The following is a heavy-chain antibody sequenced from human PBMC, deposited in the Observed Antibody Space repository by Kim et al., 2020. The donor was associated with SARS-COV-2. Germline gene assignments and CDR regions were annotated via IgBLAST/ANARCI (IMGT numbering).Heavy chain of an antibody. CDR2: IDPSNSYS. V-gene: IGHV5-10-1*01. J-gene: IGHJ4*02. D-gene: IGHD4-17*01. CDR3: ARSDYGDFHFAY. CDR1: GYSFTNYW. Sequence: GESLKISCKGSGYSFTNYWINWVRQMPGKGLEWMGKIDPSNSYSIYSPSFQGHVSISADKSISTAYLQWSSLKASDTAIYYCARSDYGDFHFAYWGQGTLVTVSS.